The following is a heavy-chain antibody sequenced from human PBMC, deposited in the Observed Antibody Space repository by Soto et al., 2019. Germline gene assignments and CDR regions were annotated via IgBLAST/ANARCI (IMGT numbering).Heavy chain of an antibody. Sequence: EVQLVESGGGLVKPGGSLRLSCEASGCTFSNAWMSWVRQAPGKGLEWVGRIKSKTDGGTTDYAAPVKGRFTISRDDSKNTLYLQMNSLKTEDTAVYYCTTPYYDILTGYFSDAFDIWGQGTMVTVSS. J-gene: IGHJ3*02. V-gene: IGHV3-15*01. CDR3: TTPYYDILTGYFSDAFDI. CDR2: IKSKTDGGTT. CDR1: GCTFSNAW. D-gene: IGHD3-9*01.